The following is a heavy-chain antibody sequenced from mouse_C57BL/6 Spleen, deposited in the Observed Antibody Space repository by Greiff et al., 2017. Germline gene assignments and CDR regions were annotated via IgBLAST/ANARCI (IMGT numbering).Heavy chain of an antibody. J-gene: IGHJ1*03. CDR1: GYAFSSSW. Sequence: QVQLQQSGPELVKPGASVKISCTASGYAFSSSWMNWVKQRPGKGLEWIGRIYPGDGDTNYNGKFKGKATLTADKSSSTAYMQLSSLTSEDSTVYFWAKITTVVAEGWYFDVWGTGTTVTVSS. CDR3: AKITTVVAEGWYFDV. V-gene: IGHV1-82*01. D-gene: IGHD1-1*01. CDR2: IYPGDGDT.